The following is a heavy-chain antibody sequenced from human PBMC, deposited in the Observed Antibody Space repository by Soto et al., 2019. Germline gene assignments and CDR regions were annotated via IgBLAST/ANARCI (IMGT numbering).Heavy chain of an antibody. CDR3: ARSINYYDSSGPLGY. CDR1: GFTFSSYA. J-gene: IGHJ4*02. Sequence: GGSLRLSCAASGFTFSSYAMHWVRQAPGKGLEWVAVISYDGSNKYYADSVKGRFTISRDNSKNTLYLQMNSLRAEDTAVYYCARSINYYDSSGPLGYWGQGTLVTVSS. V-gene: IGHV3-30-3*01. D-gene: IGHD3-22*01. CDR2: ISYDGSNK.